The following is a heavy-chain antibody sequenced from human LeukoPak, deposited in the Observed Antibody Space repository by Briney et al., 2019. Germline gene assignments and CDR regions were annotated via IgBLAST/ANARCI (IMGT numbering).Heavy chain of an antibody. Sequence: ASVKVSCKASGYTFTSYYMHWVRQAPGQGLEWMGIINPSGGSTSYAQKFQGRVTMTRDMSTSTLYMELSSLRSEDTAVYHCARDSDTAMVNNWFDPWGQGTLVTVSS. J-gene: IGHJ5*02. D-gene: IGHD5-18*01. V-gene: IGHV1-46*01. CDR2: INPSGGST. CDR1: GYTFTSYY. CDR3: ARDSDTAMVNNWFDP.